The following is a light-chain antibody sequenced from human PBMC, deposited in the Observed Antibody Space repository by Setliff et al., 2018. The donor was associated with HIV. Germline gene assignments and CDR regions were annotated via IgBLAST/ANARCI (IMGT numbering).Light chain of an antibody. Sequence: QTVVTQEPSFSVSPGGTVTLTCGLRSGSVSIGHYPSWYQQTPGQTPRMLIYSTNTRSSGVPGRFSGSILGNRAALTITGAQADDECDYYCVLYMGNGVSVFGGGTKVTVL. J-gene: IGLJ3*02. CDR1: SGSVSIGHY. CDR2: STN. V-gene: IGLV8-61*01. CDR3: VLYMGNGVSV.